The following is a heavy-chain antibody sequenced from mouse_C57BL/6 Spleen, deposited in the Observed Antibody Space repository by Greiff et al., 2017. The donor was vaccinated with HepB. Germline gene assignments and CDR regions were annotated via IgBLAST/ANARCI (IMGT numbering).Heavy chain of an antibody. D-gene: IGHD4-1*02. Sequence: EVKLVESEGGLVQPGSSMKLSCTASGFTFSDYYMAWVRQVPEKGLEWVANINYDGSSTYYLDSLKSRFIISRDNAKNILYLQMSSLKSEDTATYYCARLNWAFDYWGQGTTLTVSS. CDR1: GFTFSDYY. CDR3: ARLNWAFDY. V-gene: IGHV5-16*01. J-gene: IGHJ2*01. CDR2: INYDGSST.